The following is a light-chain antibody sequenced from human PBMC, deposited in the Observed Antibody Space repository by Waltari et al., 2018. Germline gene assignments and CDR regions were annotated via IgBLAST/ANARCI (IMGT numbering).Light chain of an antibody. J-gene: IGLJ2*01. V-gene: IGLV3-21*03. CDR1: NIGTNT. Sequence: SYVLTQPPSVSVAPGRTARLTCGGNNIGTNTAHWYQQKPGQAPVMVVYDDIDRPSGIPERFSGSNSGNTATLIINRVEAGDEADYYCQVWDIDSDPSVVFGGGTKLTVL. CDR2: DDI. CDR3: QVWDIDSDPSVV.